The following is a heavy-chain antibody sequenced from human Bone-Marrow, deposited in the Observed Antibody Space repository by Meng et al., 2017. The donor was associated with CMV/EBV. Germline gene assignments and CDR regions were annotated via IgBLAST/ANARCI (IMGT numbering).Heavy chain of an antibody. CDR1: GFTFSSYS. D-gene: IGHD6-6*01. V-gene: IGHV3-21*01. CDR2: ISSSSSYI. CDR3: ARAEFISRPYDY. J-gene: IGHJ4*02. Sequence: GESLKISCAASGFTFSSYSMNWVRQAPGKGLEWVSSISSSSSYIYYADSVKGRFTISRDNAKNTLYLQMNSLRAEDTAVYYCARAEFISRPYDYWGQGTLVTGSS.